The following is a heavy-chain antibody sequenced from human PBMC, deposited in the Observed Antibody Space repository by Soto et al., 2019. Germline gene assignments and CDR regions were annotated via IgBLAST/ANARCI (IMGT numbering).Heavy chain of an antibody. CDR2: INPKSGGT. Sequence: GASVKVSCKASGYSFTDYHIHWVRQAPGQGLEWLGRINPKSGGTSTAQKFQGWVTMTTDTSISTASMELTRMTSDDTAIYYCARGDSTDCSNGVCSFFYNHDMDVWGQGTTVTVSS. CDR1: GYSFTDYH. V-gene: IGHV1-2*04. D-gene: IGHD2-8*01. J-gene: IGHJ6*02. CDR3: ARGDSTDCSNGVCSFFYNHDMDV.